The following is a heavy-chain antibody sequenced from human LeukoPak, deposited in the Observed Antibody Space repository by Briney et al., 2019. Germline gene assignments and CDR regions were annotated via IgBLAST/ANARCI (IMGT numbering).Heavy chain of an antibody. CDR1: GFTFSSYS. CDR2: ISASGTAT. D-gene: IGHD2-15*01. J-gene: IGHJ4*02. V-gene: IGHV3-23*01. Sequence: PGGSLRLSCAASGFTFSSYSMNWVRQAPGKGLEWVSGISASGTATYYADSVKGRFTISRDNSKNTLYLQMNTLRAEDTAVYYCAKKTPTDATVGNYFDYWGQGSLVTVSS. CDR3: AKKTPTDATVGNYFDY.